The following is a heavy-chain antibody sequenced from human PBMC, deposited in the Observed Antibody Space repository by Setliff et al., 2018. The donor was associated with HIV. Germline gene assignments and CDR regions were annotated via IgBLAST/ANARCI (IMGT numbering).Heavy chain of an antibody. CDR3: ARVSPWFDP. CDR2: ISSNGGST. CDR1: GFTFSSYA. J-gene: IGHJ5*02. V-gene: IGHV3-64*04. Sequence: PGGSLRLSCSASGFTFSSYAMHWVRQAPGKGLEYVSAISSNGGSTYYADSVKGRFTISRDNAKNSLYLQMNSLRAEDTAVYYCARVSPWFDPWGQGTLVTVSS.